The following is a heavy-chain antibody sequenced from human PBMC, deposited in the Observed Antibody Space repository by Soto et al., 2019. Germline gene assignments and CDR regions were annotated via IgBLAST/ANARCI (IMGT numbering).Heavy chain of an antibody. CDR1: GLTLTSYA. CDR3: ARSYGIDV. Sequence: PGGSLRLSCAASGLTLTSYAMNWVRQAPGRGLAWVSLISSNGGATYCADSVRGRFTISRDNSKNTVFLQMNSLRAEDTAVYFCARSYGIDVWGQGTTVTVSS. J-gene: IGHJ6*02. V-gene: IGHV3-23*01. CDR2: ISSNGGAT.